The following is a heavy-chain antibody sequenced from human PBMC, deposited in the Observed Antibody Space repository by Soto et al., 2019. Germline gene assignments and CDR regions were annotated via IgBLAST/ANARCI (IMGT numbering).Heavy chain of an antibody. Sequence: ASVKVSCKASGYTFTGYYMHWVRQAPGQGLEWMGWINPNSGGTNYAQKFQGWVTMTRDTSISTAYMELSRLRSDDTAVHYCARSSGVVIPDFDYWGQGTLVTVSS. J-gene: IGHJ4*02. D-gene: IGHD3-3*01. CDR1: GYTFTGYY. V-gene: IGHV1-2*04. CDR2: INPNSGGT. CDR3: ARSSGVVIPDFDY.